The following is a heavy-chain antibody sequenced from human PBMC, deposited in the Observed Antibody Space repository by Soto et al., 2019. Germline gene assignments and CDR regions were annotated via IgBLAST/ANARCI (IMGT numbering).Heavy chain of an antibody. CDR3: AIGQSSSWYRFDY. Sequence: GGSLRLSCAASGFNFSSYCMHWVRQAPGKGLEWVAAIRCSGSSTYYAGSVKGRFTISRDNSKNTLYLQMSSLRTDDTAVYYCAIGQSSSWYRFDYWGQGTLVTVSS. D-gene: IGHD6-13*01. CDR2: IRCSGSST. CDR1: GFNFSSYC. J-gene: IGHJ4*02. V-gene: IGHV3-23*01.